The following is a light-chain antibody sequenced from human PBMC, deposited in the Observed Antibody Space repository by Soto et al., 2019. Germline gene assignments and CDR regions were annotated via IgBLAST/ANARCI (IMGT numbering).Light chain of an antibody. CDR2: DAS. CDR3: QQRGNWPLMYT. Sequence: EIVLTQSPATLSLSPGERATLSCRASQSVSRYLAWYQQKPGQAPRLLISDASNRATGIPARFSGSGSGTDFTLTISSLEPEDFAVYYCQQRGNWPLMYTFGQGTKLEIK. J-gene: IGKJ2*01. V-gene: IGKV3-11*01. CDR1: QSVSRY.